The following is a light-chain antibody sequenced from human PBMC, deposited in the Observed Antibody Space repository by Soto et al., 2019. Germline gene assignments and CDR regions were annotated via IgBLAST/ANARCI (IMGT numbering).Light chain of an antibody. V-gene: IGLV3-21*02. CDR1: NIGSKS. Sequence: SYDLTQPPSVSVAPGQTARITCGGNNIGSKSVHWYQQKPGRAPVLVVYDDSDRPSGIPERFSGSNSGNTATLTISRVEAGDEADYYCQVWDSSSDHYVFGTGTKVTVL. J-gene: IGLJ1*01. CDR3: QVWDSSSDHYV. CDR2: DDS.